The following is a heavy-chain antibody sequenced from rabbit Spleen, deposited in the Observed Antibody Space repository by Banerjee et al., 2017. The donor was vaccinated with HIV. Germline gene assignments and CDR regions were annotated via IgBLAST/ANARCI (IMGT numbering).Heavy chain of an antibody. Sequence: QSLEESGGDLVTPGASLTLTCIASGVSFSGNSYVCWVRQAPGKGLEWIACIDTGSSGFTYFASWAKGRFTISKTSSTTVTLQMTSLTAADTATYFCARETSSGWGIVSFYFTLWGPGTLVTVS. J-gene: IGHJ4*01. V-gene: IGHV1S40*01. CDR1: GVSFSGNSY. CDR2: IDTGSSGFT. CDR3: ARETSSGWGIVSFYFTL. D-gene: IGHD4-1*01.